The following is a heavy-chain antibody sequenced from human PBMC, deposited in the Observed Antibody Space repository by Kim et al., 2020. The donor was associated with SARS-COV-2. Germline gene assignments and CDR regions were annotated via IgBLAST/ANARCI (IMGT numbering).Heavy chain of an antibody. V-gene: IGHV4-34*01. Sequence: SETLSLTCAVYGGSFSGYYWSWIRQPPGKGLEWIGEINHSGSTNYNPSLKSRVTISVDTSKNQFSLKLSSVTAADTAVYYCARGAGWLRLDYWGQGTLVTVSS. CDR2: INHSGST. D-gene: IGHD6-19*01. CDR1: GGSFSGYY. J-gene: IGHJ4*02. CDR3: ARGAGWLRLDY.